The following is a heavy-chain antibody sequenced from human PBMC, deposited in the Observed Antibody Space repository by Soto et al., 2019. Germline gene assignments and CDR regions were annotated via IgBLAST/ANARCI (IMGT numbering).Heavy chain of an antibody. V-gene: IGHV3-33*01. J-gene: IGHJ6*02. Sequence: GGSLRLSCAASGFTFSSYGMHWVRQAPGKGLEWVAVIWYDGSNKYYADSVKGRFTISRDNSKNTLYLQMNSLRAEDTAVYYCARGIAAAGTYFRYYYGMDVWGQGTTVTVSS. CDR2: IWYDGSNK. CDR3: ARGIAAAGTYFRYYYGMDV. D-gene: IGHD6-13*01. CDR1: GFTFSSYG.